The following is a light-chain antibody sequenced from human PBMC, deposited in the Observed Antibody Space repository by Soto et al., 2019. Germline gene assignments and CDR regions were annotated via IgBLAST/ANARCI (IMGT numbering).Light chain of an antibody. V-gene: IGKV1-27*01. CDR3: QKYSSVIT. CDR1: QGIRNF. CDR2: AAS. Sequence: DIQMTQSPSSLSASVGDRVTITCRASQGIRNFLAWYQQKPGKVPKLLISAASPLESGVPSRFSGSGSGPDFTLTITSLQLEDVATYYCQKYSSVITFGQGTRQEIK. J-gene: IGKJ5*01.